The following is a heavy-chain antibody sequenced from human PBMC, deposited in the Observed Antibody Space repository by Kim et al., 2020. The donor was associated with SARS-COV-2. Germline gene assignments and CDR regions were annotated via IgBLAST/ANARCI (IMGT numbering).Heavy chain of an antibody. D-gene: IGHD2-8*01. J-gene: IGHJ4*02. V-gene: IGHV3-11*01. Sequence: GTSRYDADSVKGRFTISRDNAKNSLFLQMNSLRAEDTAVYYCARVQWYFDYWGQGTLVTVSS. CDR3: ARVQWYFDY. CDR2: GTSR.